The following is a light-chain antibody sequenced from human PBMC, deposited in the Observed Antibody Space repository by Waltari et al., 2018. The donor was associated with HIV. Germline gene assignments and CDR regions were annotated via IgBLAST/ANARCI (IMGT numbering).Light chain of an antibody. CDR2: GNS. J-gene: IGLJ3*02. CDR3: QSYDSSLSVWV. Sequence: QSVLTQPPSVSGAPGQRVTISCPGSSSPIGAGYDVPWYQPLPGPAPKLLIYGNSNRPSGVPDRFSGSKSGTSASLAITGLLAEDEADYYCQSYDSSLSVWVFGGGTKLTVL. CDR1: SSPIGAGYD. V-gene: IGLV1-40*01.